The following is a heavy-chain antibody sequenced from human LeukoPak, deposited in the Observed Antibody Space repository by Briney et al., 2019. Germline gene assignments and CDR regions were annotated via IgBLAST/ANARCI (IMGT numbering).Heavy chain of an antibody. CDR3: ATYTQCFATPGTDY. V-gene: IGHV3-7*03. Sequence: GGSLRLSCTVSGFTFSDYWMRWVRQAPGKGLEWVASINKDASEVQYVASVKGRFTISRDNAKNSVYLQMTSLGAEDTAVYYCATYTQCFATPGTDYWGLGTLVTVSS. CDR2: INKDASEV. D-gene: IGHD6-13*01. J-gene: IGHJ4*02. CDR1: GFTFSDYW.